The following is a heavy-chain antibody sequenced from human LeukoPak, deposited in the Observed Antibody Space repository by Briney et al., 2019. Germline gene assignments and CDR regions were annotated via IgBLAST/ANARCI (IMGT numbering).Heavy chain of an antibody. J-gene: IGHJ4*02. D-gene: IGHD3-10*01. Sequence: SETLSLTCTVSGSSISSGGHYWSWIRQHPGKGLEWIGYIYYSGSTYYNPSLKSRVTISVDTSKNQFSLKLSSVTAADTAVYYCARAVGSGSYYRAYFDYWGQGTLVTVSS. V-gene: IGHV4-31*03. CDR2: IYYSGST. CDR1: GSSISSGGHY. CDR3: ARAVGSGSYYRAYFDY.